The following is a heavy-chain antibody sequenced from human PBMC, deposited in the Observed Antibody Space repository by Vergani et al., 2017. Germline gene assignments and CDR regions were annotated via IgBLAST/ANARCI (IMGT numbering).Heavy chain of an antibody. J-gene: IGHJ6*03. CDR1: GGSISSYY. V-gene: IGHV4-59*01. CDR2: IYYSGST. D-gene: IGHD6-19*01. CDR3: ASXYAPGIAVAGTNYYMDV. Sequence: QVQLQESGPGLVKPSETLSLTCTVSGGSISSYYWSWIRQPPGKGLEWIGYIYYSGSTNYNPSLKSRVTISVDTSKNQFSLKLSSVTAADTAVYYCASXYAPGIAVAGTNYYMDVWGKGTTVTVSS.